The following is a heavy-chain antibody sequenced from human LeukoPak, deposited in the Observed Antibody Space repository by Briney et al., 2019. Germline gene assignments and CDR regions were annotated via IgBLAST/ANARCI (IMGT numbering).Heavy chain of an antibody. CDR2: INPNSGGT. J-gene: IGHJ4*02. CDR1: GYTFTGYY. Sequence: ASVKVSCKASGYTFTGYYMHWVLQAPGQGLEWMGWINPNSGGTNYAQKFQGRVTMTRDTSISTAYMELSRLRSDDTAVYYCARSLLNCGGDCYAVDYWGQGTLVTVSS. D-gene: IGHD2-21*01. V-gene: IGHV1-2*02. CDR3: ARSLLNCGGDCYAVDY.